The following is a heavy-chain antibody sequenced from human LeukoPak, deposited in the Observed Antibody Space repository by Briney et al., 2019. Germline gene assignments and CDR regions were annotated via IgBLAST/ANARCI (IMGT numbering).Heavy chain of an antibody. D-gene: IGHD3-16*02. CDR3: AHYPYYFDY. Sequence: SCPTLVNPTQTLTRTFTFSGFSLSTSGVGVGWIRQPPGKALEWLALFYWNDYKRYSPYLKSRLTITKDNSKNQVVLTMTNMDPVDTATYYCAHYPYYFDYWGQGTLVTVSS. CDR1: GFSLSTSGVG. J-gene: IGHJ4*02. CDR2: FYWNDYK. V-gene: IGHV2-5*01.